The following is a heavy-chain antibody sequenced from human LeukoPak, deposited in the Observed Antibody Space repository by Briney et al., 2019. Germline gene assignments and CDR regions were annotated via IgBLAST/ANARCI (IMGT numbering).Heavy chain of an antibody. CDR3: ARDNSSGWYSYYYYYMDV. D-gene: IGHD6-19*01. CDR1: GFTFDDYA. J-gene: IGHJ6*03. V-gene: IGHV3-9*01. Sequence: GGSLRLSCAASGFTFDDYAMHWVRQAPGKGLEWVSGISWSSGRIGYADSVKGRFTISRDNAKNSLYLQMNSLRAEDTAVYYCARDNSSGWYSYYYYYMDVWGKGTTVTVSS. CDR2: ISWSSGRI.